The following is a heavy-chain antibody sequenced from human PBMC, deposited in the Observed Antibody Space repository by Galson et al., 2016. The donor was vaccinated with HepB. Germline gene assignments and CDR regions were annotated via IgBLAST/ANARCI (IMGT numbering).Heavy chain of an antibody. CDR2: ISWNSGSV. Sequence: SLRLSCAASGFTYEDYAMHWVRQAPGKGLEWVSGISWNSGSVVYGDSVKGRFTVSRDNAKNSLYLQMNSLTAEDTALYYCAKDYCISTSCLVDYWGQGTLVTVSS. V-gene: IGHV3-9*01. CDR1: GFTYEDYA. CDR3: AKDYCISTSCLVDY. J-gene: IGHJ4*02. D-gene: IGHD2-2*01.